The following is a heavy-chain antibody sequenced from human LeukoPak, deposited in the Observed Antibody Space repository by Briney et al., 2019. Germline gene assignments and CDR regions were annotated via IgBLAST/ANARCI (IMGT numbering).Heavy chain of an antibody. CDR3: VRGGSSSPFDY. V-gene: IGHV3-33*01. CDR2: VWFDGSNE. Sequence: GRSLRLSCAASGFSISNYGMYWVRQAPGKGLEWVAVVWFDGSNEYYADSVKGRFTISRDTSKNTGFLQMNSLRVEDTAVYYCVRGGSSSPFDYWGQGTLVTVSS. J-gene: IGHJ4*02. D-gene: IGHD6-6*01. CDR1: GFSISNYG.